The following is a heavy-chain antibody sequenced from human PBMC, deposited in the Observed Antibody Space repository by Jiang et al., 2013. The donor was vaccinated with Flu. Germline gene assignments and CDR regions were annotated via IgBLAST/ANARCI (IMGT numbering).Heavy chain of an antibody. D-gene: IGHD3-3*01. Sequence: QLLESGGDLVQPGGSLRLSCAASGFTFSDYAMSWVRQAPGKGLEWVSSISATGIFTSYADSVQGRFTISRDKSKNTLYLQMNSLRAEDTAVYFCAKTRGPDLANDYWGQGTLVTVSS. CDR1: GFTFSDYA. J-gene: IGHJ4*02. CDR3: AKTRGPDLANDY. CDR2: ISATGIFT. V-gene: IGHV3-23*01.